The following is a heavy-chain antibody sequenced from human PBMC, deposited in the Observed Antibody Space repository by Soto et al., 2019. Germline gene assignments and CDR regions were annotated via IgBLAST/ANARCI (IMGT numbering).Heavy chain of an antibody. CDR1: GYSFTSYW. V-gene: IGHV5-51*01. CDR3: ARAHDILTGYYTDYYYYGMDV. D-gene: IGHD3-9*01. Sequence: GESRKISCKGSGYSFTSYWFGWVRQMPGKGLEWMGIIYPGDSDTRYSPSFQGQVTISADKSISTAYLQWSSLKASDTAMYYCARAHDILTGYYTDYYYYGMDVWDQGTTVTVSS. J-gene: IGHJ6*02. CDR2: IYPGDSDT.